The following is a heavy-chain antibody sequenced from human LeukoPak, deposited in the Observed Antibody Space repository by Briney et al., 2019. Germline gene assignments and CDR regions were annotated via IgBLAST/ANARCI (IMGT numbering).Heavy chain of an antibody. CDR2: ISWNSGSI. Sequence: GGSLRLSCAASGFTFDDYAMHWVRQGPGKGLEWVSGISWNSGSIGYADSVKGRFTISRDNAKNSLYLQMNSLRAEDTALYYCAKDRGGSSQLGDAFDVWGHGTMVTVSS. J-gene: IGHJ3*01. CDR3: AKDRGGSSQLGDAFDV. V-gene: IGHV3-9*01. CDR1: GFTFDDYA. D-gene: IGHD2-15*01.